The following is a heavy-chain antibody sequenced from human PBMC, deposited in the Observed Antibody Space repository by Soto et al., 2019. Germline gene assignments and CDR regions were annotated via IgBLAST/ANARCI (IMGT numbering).Heavy chain of an antibody. CDR1: GFTFSSYS. CDR2: ISSSSSYI. Sequence: PGGSLRLSCAASGFTFSSYSMNWVRQAPGKGLEWVSSISSSSSYIYYADSVKGRFTISTDTSKNQVVLTMTNMDPVDTATYYCARSAHYYYYGMDVWGQGTTVTVSS. J-gene: IGHJ6*02. V-gene: IGHV3-21*03. CDR3: ARSAHYYYYGMDV.